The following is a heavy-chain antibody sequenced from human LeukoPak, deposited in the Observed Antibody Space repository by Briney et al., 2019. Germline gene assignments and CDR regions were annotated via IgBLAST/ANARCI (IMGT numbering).Heavy chain of an antibody. Sequence: PSETLSLTCTVSGGSISSSSYYWSWLRQPAGKGLEWIGRIYTSGSTNYNPSLKSRVTISADTSKNQFSLKLTSVTAADTAVYYCAREYSTSFGYYYMDVWGKGTTVTVSS. J-gene: IGHJ6*03. V-gene: IGHV4-61*02. CDR2: IYTSGST. CDR3: AREYSTSFGYYYMDV. D-gene: IGHD6-6*01. CDR1: GGSISSSSYY.